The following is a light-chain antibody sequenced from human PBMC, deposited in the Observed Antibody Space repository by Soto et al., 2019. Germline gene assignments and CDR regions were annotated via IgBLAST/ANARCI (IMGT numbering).Light chain of an antibody. CDR2: WAS. CDR3: QQYYSTPCT. J-gene: IGKJ1*01. CDR1: QSVLYSSNNKNY. V-gene: IGKV4-1*01. Sequence: DIVMTQSPDSLAVSLGERATINCKSSQSVLYSSNNKNYLAWYQQKPGQPPKLLIYWASTRGSGVPDRFSGSGSGTDFTLTISSLQAEDVAVYYCQQYYSTPCTFGQGTKVDIK.